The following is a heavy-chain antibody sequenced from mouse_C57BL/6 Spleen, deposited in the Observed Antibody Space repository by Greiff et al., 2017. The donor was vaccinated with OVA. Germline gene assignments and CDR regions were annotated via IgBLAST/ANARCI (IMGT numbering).Heavy chain of an antibody. J-gene: IGHJ1*03. CDR3: ARCGLDDYDWYFDV. Sequence: QVQLQQPGTELVKPGASVKLSCKASGYTFTSYWMHWVKQRPGQGLEWIGNINPSNGGTNYNEKFKSKATLTVDKSSSTAYMQLSSLTSEDSAVYYCARCGLDDYDWYFDVWGTGTTVTVSS. D-gene: IGHD2-4*01. V-gene: IGHV1-53*01. CDR2: INPSNGGT. CDR1: GYTFTSYW.